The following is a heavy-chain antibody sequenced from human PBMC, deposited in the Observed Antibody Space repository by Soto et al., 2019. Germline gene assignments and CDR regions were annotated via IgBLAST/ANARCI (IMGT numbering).Heavy chain of an antibody. Sequence: EFQVMQSGGGFVQPGGSLRLACAASGFPFNATDMSWVRQAPGKGLEWVSTIDGGGETTYYADSVRGRFTISRDNSKNTVYLQMDGLRVDDTAFYYCAKNSGWFNTWGQGDLVIVSS. J-gene: IGHJ5*02. V-gene: IGHV3-23*01. CDR3: AKNSGWFNT. D-gene: IGHD3-10*01. CDR2: IDGGGETT. CDR1: GFPFNATD.